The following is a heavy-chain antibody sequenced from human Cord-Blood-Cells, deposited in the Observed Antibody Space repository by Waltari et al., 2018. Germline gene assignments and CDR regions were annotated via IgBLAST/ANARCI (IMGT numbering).Heavy chain of an antibody. CDR2: IKQDGSEK. V-gene: IGHV3-7*01. J-gene: IGHJ4*02. Sequence: EVQLVESGGGVVQPGGSLRLSCAASGFTFSSHWLSWVRQAPGKGLEWVANIKQDGSEKYYVDSVKGRFTISRDNAKNSLYLQMNSLRAEDTAVYYCARDEENWGSANYWGQGTLVTVSS. CDR1: GFTFSSHW. D-gene: IGHD7-27*01. CDR3: ARDEENWGSANY.